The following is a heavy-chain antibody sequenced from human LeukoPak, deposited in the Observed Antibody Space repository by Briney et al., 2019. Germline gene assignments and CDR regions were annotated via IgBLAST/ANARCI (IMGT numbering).Heavy chain of an antibody. CDR2: IYYTGST. D-gene: IGHD3-16*01. J-gene: IGHJ5*02. V-gene: IGHV4-59*08. CDR1: SGSISSYY. Sequence: SETLSLTCTVSSGSISSYYWSWIRQPPGKGLEWIGYIYYTGSTNYNPSLKSRVTISVDTSKNQFSLNLSSVTAADTAVYYCARHGPYLGGLGWFDPWGQGTLVTVSS. CDR3: ARHGPYLGGLGWFDP.